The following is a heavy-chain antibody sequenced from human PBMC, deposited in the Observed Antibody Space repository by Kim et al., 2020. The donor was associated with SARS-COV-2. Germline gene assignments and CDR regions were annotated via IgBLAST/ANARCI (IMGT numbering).Heavy chain of an antibody. Sequence: FQGGVTITADESTSTAYMELSSLRSEDTAVYYCARERYCGGDCYPYYFDYWGQGTLVTVSS. CDR3: ARERYCGGDCYPYYFDY. J-gene: IGHJ4*02. D-gene: IGHD2-21*02. V-gene: IGHV1-69*01.